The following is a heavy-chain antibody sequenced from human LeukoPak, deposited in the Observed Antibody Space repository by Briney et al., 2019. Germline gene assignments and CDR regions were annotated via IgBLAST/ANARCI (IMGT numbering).Heavy chain of an antibody. V-gene: IGHV1-2*02. CDR2: INPSSGGT. Sequence: ASVKVSCKASGYTLTGYYMQWVRQAPGQGLEWMGWINPSSGGTNYAQQFQGRVTMTRDTSISTAYMELSRLTSDDAAVYYCARSGYSFDPPDYWGQGTLVTVSS. J-gene: IGHJ4*02. CDR3: ARSGYSFDPPDY. D-gene: IGHD5-18*01. CDR1: GYTLTGYY.